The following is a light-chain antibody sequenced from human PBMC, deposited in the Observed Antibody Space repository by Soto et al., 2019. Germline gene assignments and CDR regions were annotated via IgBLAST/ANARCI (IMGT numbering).Light chain of an antibody. V-gene: IGLV2-14*03. CDR1: RSDVGGYNF. CDR3: SSFTTRSTLI. J-gene: IGLJ1*01. CDR2: DVR. Sequence: QSALTQPASVSGSLGQSITISCTGSRSDVGGYNFVSWYQQYPGKAPRLLIFDVRKRPSGVPDRFSGSQSGNTASLTISGLQVEDEAEYFCSSFTTRSTLIFGTGTKSPS.